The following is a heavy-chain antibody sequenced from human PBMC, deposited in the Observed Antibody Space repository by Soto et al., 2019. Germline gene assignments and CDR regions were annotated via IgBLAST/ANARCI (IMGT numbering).Heavy chain of an antibody. V-gene: IGHV3-30-3*01. Sequence: GGSLRLSCAASGFTFRTYAMHWVRQAPGKGLEWLSVISYTGNNKNYIDSVKGRFTISRDNSKNTLYLHLSSLRIEDTAVYYCARGGAYCASSSCFPAFDYWGQGRLVTVSS. J-gene: IGHJ4*02. CDR3: ARGGAYCASSSCFPAFDY. D-gene: IGHD3-22*01. CDR1: GFTFRTYA. CDR2: ISYTGNNK.